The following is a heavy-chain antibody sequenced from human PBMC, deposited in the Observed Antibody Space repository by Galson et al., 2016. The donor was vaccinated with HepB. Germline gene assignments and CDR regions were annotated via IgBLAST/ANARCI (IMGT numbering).Heavy chain of an antibody. D-gene: IGHD3-9*01. CDR3: AKDHAFLGLYFYGMDV. CDR2: ISYDGSNK. V-gene: IGHV3-30*18. Sequence: SLRLSCAASGFTFSSYGMHWVRQAPGKGLEWVAVISYDGSNKYYADSVKGRFTISRDNSKNTLYLQMNSLRAEDTAVYCCAKDHAFLGLYFYGMDVWGQGTTVTVSS. J-gene: IGHJ6*02. CDR1: GFTFSSYG.